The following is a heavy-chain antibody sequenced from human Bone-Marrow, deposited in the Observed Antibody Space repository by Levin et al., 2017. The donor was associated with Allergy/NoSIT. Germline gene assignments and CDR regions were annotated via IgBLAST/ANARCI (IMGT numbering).Heavy chain of an antibody. CDR2: IYHSGST. Sequence: SETLSLTCTVSGYSISSGYYWGWIRQPPGKGLEWIGSIYHSGSTYYNPSLKSRVTISVDTSKNQFSLKLSSVTAADTAVYYCARVGATRKYYYYYDGMDGWGQGTTVTVSS. CDR1: GYSISSGYY. J-gene: IGHJ6*02. V-gene: IGHV4-38-2*02. D-gene: IGHD3-16*01. CDR3: ARVGATRKYYYYYDGMDG.